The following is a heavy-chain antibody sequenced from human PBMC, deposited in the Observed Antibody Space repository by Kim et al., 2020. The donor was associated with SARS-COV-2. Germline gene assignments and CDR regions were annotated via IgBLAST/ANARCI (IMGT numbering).Heavy chain of an antibody. CDR2: MNEDGSQR. D-gene: IGHD1-26*01. J-gene: IGHJ4*02. CDR1: GFTFSSCW. Sequence: GGSQRLSCAASGFTFSSCWMTWVRQAPGKGLEWVANMNEDGSQRYYVCSVKGRFTISRDNAENSLYLQMNSLRVEDTAVYYCVKDEGDGSYSYWGQGTLVTVSS. CDR3: VKDEGDGSYSY. V-gene: IGHV3-7*01.